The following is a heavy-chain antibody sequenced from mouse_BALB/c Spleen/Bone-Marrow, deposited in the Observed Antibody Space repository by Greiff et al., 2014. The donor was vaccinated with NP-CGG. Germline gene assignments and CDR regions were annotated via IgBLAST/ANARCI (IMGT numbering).Heavy chain of an antibody. CDR2: ISGGSSSI. V-gene: IGHV5-17*02. Sequence: EVKVVESGGGLVQPGGSRKLSCAASGFTFSNFGMHWVRQAPEKGLEWVAYISGGSSSIYYGDTVKGRFTISRDNPKNTLFLQITSLRSEDTAMYFCSRGEDYDGYAMDYWGQGTSITVSS. CDR1: GFTFSNFG. J-gene: IGHJ4*01. D-gene: IGHD2-4*01. CDR3: SRGEDYDGYAMDY.